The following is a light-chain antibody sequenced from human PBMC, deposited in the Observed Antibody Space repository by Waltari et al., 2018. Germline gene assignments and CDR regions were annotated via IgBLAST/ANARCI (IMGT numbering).Light chain of an antibody. CDR2: DAS. Sequence: DIQMTQSPSSLSVSVGDRVTITCQASQGIVYFLNWYQHKPGKAPKLLIYDASNLETGVPSMFSGSGSGTDFTFTITSLQPEDIATYYCQQYHNFPLTFGQGTRLEIK. J-gene: IGKJ5*01. CDR1: QGIVYF. CDR3: QQYHNFPLT. V-gene: IGKV1-33*01.